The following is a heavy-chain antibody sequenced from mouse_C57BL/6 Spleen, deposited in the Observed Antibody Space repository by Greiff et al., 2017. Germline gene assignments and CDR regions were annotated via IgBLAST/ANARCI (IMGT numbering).Heavy chain of an antibody. V-gene: IGHV5-4*03. Sequence: EVKLMESGGGLVKPGGSLKLSCAASGFTFSSYAMSWVRQTPEKRLEWVATISDGGSYTYYPDNVKGRFTISRDNAKNNLYLQMSHLKSEDTAMYYCARDYYGSSYWYFDVWGTGTTVTVSS. D-gene: IGHD1-1*01. CDR1: GFTFSSYA. J-gene: IGHJ1*03. CDR3: ARDYYGSSYWYFDV. CDR2: ISDGGSYT.